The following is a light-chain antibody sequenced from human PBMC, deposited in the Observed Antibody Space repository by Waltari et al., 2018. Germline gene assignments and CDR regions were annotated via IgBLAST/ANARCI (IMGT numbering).Light chain of an antibody. CDR3: AAWDDSLNGWV. Sequence: QSVLTQPPSASETPGQRVTISCSGSGPTVGSNTVSWYQQFPGTAPRLLIYNNDERPSGVPDRFSGSKSGSSGSLAITGLQSEDEADYYCAAWDDSLNGWVFSRGTKVTVL. J-gene: IGLJ3*02. CDR1: GPTVGSNT. CDR2: NND. V-gene: IGLV1-44*01.